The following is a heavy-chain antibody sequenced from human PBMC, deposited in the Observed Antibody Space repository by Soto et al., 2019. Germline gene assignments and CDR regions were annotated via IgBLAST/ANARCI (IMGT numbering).Heavy chain of an antibody. J-gene: IGHJ4*02. CDR1: GFSFSSNW. D-gene: IGHD3-16*01. Sequence: EVQLVESGGGLVQPGGSLRLSCEGSGFSFSSNWMNWVRQAPGKGLEWVANIKQDGSEKYYVDSVKGRFTISRDNAKNSLYLQMNSLRAEDTAMYYCARDGGGFSGLLLEYHFDSWGQGTLVTVSS. CDR2: IKQDGSEK. V-gene: IGHV3-7*01. CDR3: ARDGGGFSGLLLEYHFDS.